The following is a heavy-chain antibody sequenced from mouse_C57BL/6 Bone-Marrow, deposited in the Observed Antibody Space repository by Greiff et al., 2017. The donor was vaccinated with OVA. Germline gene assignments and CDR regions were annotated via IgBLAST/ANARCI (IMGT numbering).Heavy chain of an antibody. J-gene: IGHJ1*03. CDR3: ARSRIPYWYFDV. V-gene: IGHV1-26*01. CDR2: INPNNGGT. CDR1: GYTFPDYY. Sequence: EVQLQQSGPELVKPGASVKISCKASGYTFPDYYMNWVKQSHGKSLEWIGDINPNNGGTSYNQKFKGKDTLTVDKSSSTAYMELRSLTSEDSAVYYCARSRIPYWYFDVWGTGTTVTVSS.